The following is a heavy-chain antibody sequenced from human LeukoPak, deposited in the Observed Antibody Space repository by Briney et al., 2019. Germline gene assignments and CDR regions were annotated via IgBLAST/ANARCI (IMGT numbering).Heavy chain of an antibody. CDR3: ARPQWLVPVYHYMDV. Sequence: GGSLRLSCAASGFTFSSYEMNWVRQAPGKGLEWVSYISSSGSTIYYADSVKGRFTISRDNAKNSLYLQMNSLRAEDTAVYYCARPQWLVPVYHYMDVWGKGTTVTISS. CDR1: GFTFSSYE. CDR2: ISSSGSTI. D-gene: IGHD6-19*01. J-gene: IGHJ6*03. V-gene: IGHV3-48*03.